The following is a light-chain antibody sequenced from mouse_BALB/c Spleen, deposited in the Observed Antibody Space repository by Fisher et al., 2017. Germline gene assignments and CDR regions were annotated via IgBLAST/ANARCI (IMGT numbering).Light chain of an antibody. V-gene: IGKV4-57-1*01. CDR1: SSVSSSY. Sequence: DIVMTQTPAIMSASPGEKVTMTCRASSSVSSSYLHWYQQKSGASPKLLIYSTSNLASGVPSRFSGSGSGTSYSLTISRMEAEDAATYYCQQWSSYPPITFGAGTKLELK. J-gene: IGKJ5*01. CDR3: QQWSSYPPIT. CDR2: STS.